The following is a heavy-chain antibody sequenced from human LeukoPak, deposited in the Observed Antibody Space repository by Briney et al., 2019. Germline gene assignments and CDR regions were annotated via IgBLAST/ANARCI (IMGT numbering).Heavy chain of an antibody. CDR2: INHSGST. CDR1: GGSFSGYY. Sequence: ASETLSLTCAVNGGSFSGYYWSWIRQPPGKGLEWIGEINHSGSTNYNTSLKSRVTISVDTSKNQFSLKLSSVTAADTAVYYCARAGGWYFDYWGQGTLVTVSS. CDR3: ARAGGWYFDY. V-gene: IGHV4-34*01. J-gene: IGHJ4*02. D-gene: IGHD6-19*01.